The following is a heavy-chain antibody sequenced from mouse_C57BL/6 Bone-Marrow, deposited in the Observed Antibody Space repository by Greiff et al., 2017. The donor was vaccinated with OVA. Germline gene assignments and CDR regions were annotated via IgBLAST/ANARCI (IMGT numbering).Heavy chain of an antibody. CDR3: ARSGGDGSSYGYFDV. J-gene: IGHJ1*03. CDR2: INPNNGGT. CDR1: GYTFTDSN. D-gene: IGHD1-1*01. V-gene: IGHV1-18*01. Sequence: VQLKESGPELVKPGASVKIPCKASGYTFTDSNMDWVKPSHGKSLEWIGDINPNNGGTIYNQKFKGKATLTVDKSSSTAYMELRSLTSEDTAVYYCARSGGDGSSYGYFDVWGTGTTVTVSS.